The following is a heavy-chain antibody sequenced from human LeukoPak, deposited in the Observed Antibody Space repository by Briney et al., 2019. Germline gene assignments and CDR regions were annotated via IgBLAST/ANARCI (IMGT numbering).Heavy chain of an antibody. CDR1: GFTFSSYA. V-gene: IGHV3-23*01. J-gene: IGHJ4*02. D-gene: IGHD6-13*01. Sequence: GGSLRISCAASGFTFSSYAMSWVRQAPGNGLEWVSAISGSGGSTYYADSVKGRFTTSRDNSKNTLYLQMNSLRAEDTAVYYCASYSRSWPYYFDYWGQGTLVTVSS. CDR2: ISGSGGST. CDR3: ASYSRSWPYYFDY.